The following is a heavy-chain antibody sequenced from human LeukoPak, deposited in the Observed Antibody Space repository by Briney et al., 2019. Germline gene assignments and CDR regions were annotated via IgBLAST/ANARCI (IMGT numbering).Heavy chain of an antibody. D-gene: IGHD4-11*01. CDR2: IKPDGSDQ. Sequence: GGSLRLSCAASGFNFGDYWMSWVRQAPGKGLEWVANIKPDGSDQYYVDSVEGRFTISRDNARNSLSLHMISLGADDSAVYHCVRQTNPEAPTYYYYYMDVWGRGTTVTVS. J-gene: IGHJ6*03. CDR3: VRQTNPEAPTYYYYYMDV. CDR1: GFNFGDYW. V-gene: IGHV3-7*01.